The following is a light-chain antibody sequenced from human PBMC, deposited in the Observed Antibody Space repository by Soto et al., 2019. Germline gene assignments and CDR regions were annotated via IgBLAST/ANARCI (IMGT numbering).Light chain of an antibody. V-gene: IGKV3-15*01. CDR3: QQYNNWPPNT. CDR2: GAS. J-gene: IGKJ5*01. Sequence: EIVMTQSPATLSVSPGERATLSCRASQSVSNNLAWYQQKPGQAPRLLIYGASTRATGIPARLSGSGSGTEFTLTISSLQSEDFAVYYCQQYNNWPPNTFGQGTRLEIK. CDR1: QSVSNN.